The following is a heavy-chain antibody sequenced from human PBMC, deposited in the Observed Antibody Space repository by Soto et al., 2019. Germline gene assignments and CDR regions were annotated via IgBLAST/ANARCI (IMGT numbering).Heavy chain of an antibody. CDR1: GFTFSSYS. J-gene: IGHJ4*02. CDR2: ISSSSSYI. CDR3: ASHPRDSSGYWYYFDY. Sequence: EVQLVESGGGLVKPGGSLRLSCAASGFTFSSYSMNWVRQAPGKGLEWVSSISSSSSYIYYADSVKSRFTISRDNAKNSLYLQMNSLRAEDTAVYYCASHPRDSSGYWYYFDYWGQGTLVTVSS. V-gene: IGHV3-21*01. D-gene: IGHD3-22*01.